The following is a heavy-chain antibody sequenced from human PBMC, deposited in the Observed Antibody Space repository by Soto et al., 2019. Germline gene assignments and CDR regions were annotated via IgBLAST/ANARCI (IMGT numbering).Heavy chain of an antibody. Sequence: GASVTVSCKASGYTFTSYGISWVRQAPGQGLEWMGWISAYNGNTNYAQKLQGRVTMTTDTSTSTAYMELRSLRSDDTAVYYCARLEAAAGTSLPHWGQGTLVIVSS. D-gene: IGHD6-13*01. CDR1: GYTFTSYG. CDR3: ARLEAAAGTSLPH. J-gene: IGHJ1*01. V-gene: IGHV1-18*01. CDR2: ISAYNGNT.